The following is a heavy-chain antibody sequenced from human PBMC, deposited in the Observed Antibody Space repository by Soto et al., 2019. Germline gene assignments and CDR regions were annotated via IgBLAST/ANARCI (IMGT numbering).Heavy chain of an antibody. D-gene: IGHD3-3*01. CDR1: GFTFTNST. CDR3: AAVWNFWSGYYNFDY. Sequence: SVKVSCKASGFTFTNSTVQWVRQARGQRLEWIGWIVVGSGNTNYAQKFQERVTITRDMSTSTVYMELSSLRSEDTAVYYCAAVWNFWSGYYNFDYWGQGTLVTVSS. CDR2: IVVGSGNT. J-gene: IGHJ4*02. V-gene: IGHV1-58*01.